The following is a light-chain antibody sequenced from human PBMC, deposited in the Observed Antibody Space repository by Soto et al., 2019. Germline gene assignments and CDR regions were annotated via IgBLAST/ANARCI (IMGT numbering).Light chain of an antibody. CDR2: KAS. V-gene: IGKV1-5*03. J-gene: IGKJ4*01. CDR3: QQSGKSFPLT. CDR1: QSISSW. Sequence: DIQMTQSPSTLSASVGDRVTITCRASQSISSWLAWYQQKPGKAPKLLIYKASSLESGVPSRFSGSGSGTDFILTISRLEPEDFAMYYCQQSGKSFPLTFGGGTKLEI.